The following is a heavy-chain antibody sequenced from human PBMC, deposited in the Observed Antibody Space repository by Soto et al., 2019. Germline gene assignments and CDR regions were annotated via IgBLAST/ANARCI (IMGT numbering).Heavy chain of an antibody. D-gene: IGHD1-1*01. CDR1: GFTFSSYS. J-gene: IGHJ3*02. CDR3: ARGPSTGTDAFDI. V-gene: IGHV3-33*08. CDR2: IWYDGSNK. Sequence: GGSLRLSCAASGFTFSSYSMNWVRQAPGKGLEWVAVIWYDGSNKYYADSVKGRFTISRDNSKNTLYLQMNSLRAEDTAVYYCARGPSTGTDAFDIWGQGTMVTVSS.